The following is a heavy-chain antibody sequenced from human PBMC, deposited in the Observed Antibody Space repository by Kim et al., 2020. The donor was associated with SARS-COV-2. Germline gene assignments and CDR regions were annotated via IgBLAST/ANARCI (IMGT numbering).Heavy chain of an antibody. V-gene: IGHV4-34*01. CDR1: GGSFSGYY. CDR2: INHSGST. J-gene: IGHJ4*02. Sequence: SETLSLTCAVYGGSFSGYYWSWIRQPPGKGLEWIGEINHSGSTNYNPSLKSRVTISVDTSKNQFSLKLSSVTAADTAVYYCARGPIPKSAPPFDYWGQGTLVTVSS. CDR3: ARGPIPKSAPPFDY.